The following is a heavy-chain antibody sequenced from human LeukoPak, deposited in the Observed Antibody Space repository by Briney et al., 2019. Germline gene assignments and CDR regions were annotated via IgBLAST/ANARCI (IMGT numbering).Heavy chain of an antibody. CDR3: ARASFGVIVGPDY. D-gene: IGHD3-3*01. J-gene: IGHJ4*02. V-gene: IGHV3-23*01. CDR2: ITSSGGST. CDR1: GFIFKNYA. Sequence: QPGGSLRLSCAASGFIFKNYAMNWVRQAPGKGLEWVSAITSSGGSTYYADSVKGRFTISRDNSKNTLSLQMNSLRAEDTAVYYCARASFGVIVGPDYWGQGTLVTVSS.